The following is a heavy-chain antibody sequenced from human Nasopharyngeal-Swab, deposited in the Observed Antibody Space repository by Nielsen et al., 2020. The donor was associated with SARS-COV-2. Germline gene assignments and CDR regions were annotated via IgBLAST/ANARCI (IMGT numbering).Heavy chain of an antibody. CDR1: GLTVSSTY. Sequence: GESLKVSCAVSGLTVSSTYMSGVRQAPGKGLEWVSVTEIGGTTHYADSVKGRFSISRDSSTNTLYLQMNNVRAEDTAVYYCARDLGGGYCTTTNCTGSWGQGTLVTVSS. CDR2: TEIGGTT. D-gene: IGHD2-2*01. CDR3: ARDLGGGYCTTTNCTGS. V-gene: IGHV3-53*01. J-gene: IGHJ1*01.